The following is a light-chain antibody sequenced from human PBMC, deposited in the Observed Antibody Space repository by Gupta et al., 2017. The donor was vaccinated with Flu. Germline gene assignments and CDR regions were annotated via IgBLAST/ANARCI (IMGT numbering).Light chain of an antibody. Sequence: GTSDLSWYQQVAVTASILLIYHNHQRPSGLPDRFSGSNSGTSATLDITGLQPGDEADYYCETLDQIRSVGAFRGGPKLTV. J-gene: IGLJ3*02. CDR3: ETLDQIRSVGA. V-gene: IGLV1-51*01. CDR2: HNH. CDR1: GTSD.